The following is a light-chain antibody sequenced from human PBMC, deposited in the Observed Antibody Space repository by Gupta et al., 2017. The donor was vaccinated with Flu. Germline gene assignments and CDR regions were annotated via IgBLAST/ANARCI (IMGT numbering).Light chain of an antibody. CDR2: EVT. CDR3: SSDAGGNTFV. Sequence: VTISCTGTSSDVGRYNFVSWDQEPPAKAPKLIICEVTKRPSGVPDRFSGSKSGNTASLTVSGLQAEEEADYYGSSDAGGNTFVFGTGTRFTVL. V-gene: IGLV2-8*01. J-gene: IGLJ1*01. CDR1: SSDVGRYNF.